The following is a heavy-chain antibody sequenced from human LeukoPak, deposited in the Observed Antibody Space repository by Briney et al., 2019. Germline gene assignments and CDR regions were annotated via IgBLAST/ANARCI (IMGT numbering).Heavy chain of an antibody. CDR3: AKGRPTYYYESSGYGFDY. CDR1: GFTFSSYA. J-gene: IGHJ4*02. D-gene: IGHD3-22*01. CDR2: ISGSGGST. Sequence: GGSLRLSCAASGFTFSSYAMSWVRQAPGKGLEWVSAISGSGGSTYYADSVKSRFTISRDNSKNTLYLQINSLRAEDTAVYYCAKGRPTYYYESSGYGFDYWGQGTLVTVSS. V-gene: IGHV3-23*01.